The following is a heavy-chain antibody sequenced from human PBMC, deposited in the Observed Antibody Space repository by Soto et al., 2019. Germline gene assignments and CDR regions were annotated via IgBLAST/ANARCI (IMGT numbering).Heavy chain of an antibody. Sequence: AGSLRLSCAATGFTFSVYAMTWVRQAPGKGLEWVSAVTANGGSTYSADSVKGRFTISRDNSKNTLFLQMNSLRAEDTAVYYCASLGVGDWANYYYYYGMDVWGQGTTVTVSS. CDR1: GFTFSVYA. J-gene: IGHJ6*02. CDR3: ASLGVGDWANYYYYYGMDV. CDR2: VTANGGST. D-gene: IGHD2-21*02. V-gene: IGHV3-23*01.